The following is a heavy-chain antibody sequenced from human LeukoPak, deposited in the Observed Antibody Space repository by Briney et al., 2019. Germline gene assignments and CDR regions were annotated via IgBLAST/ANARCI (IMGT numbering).Heavy chain of an antibody. CDR1: GLTFSSYS. Sequence: GGSLRLSCSASGLTFSSYSMNWVRQAPGKGLEWVGNVNQDGTEKYYMDSVKGRFTISRDNAKNSLYLQMNSLRAEDTAVYYCASHWGGYWGRGTLVTVSS. V-gene: IGHV3-7*03. CDR3: ASHWGGY. J-gene: IGHJ4*02. CDR2: VNQDGTEK. D-gene: IGHD3-16*01.